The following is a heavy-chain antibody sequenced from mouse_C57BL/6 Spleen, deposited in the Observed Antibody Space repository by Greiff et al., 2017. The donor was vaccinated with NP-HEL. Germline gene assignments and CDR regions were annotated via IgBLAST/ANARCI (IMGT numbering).Heavy chain of an antibody. J-gene: IGHJ3*01. CDR2: ISNGGGST. Sequence: EVQVVESGGGLVQLGGSLKLSCAASGFTFSDYYMYWVRQTPENSLEWVAYISNGGGSTYYPDTVKGRFTISRDNAKNTLYLQMSRLKSEDTAMYYCARLEVEDAYWGQGTLVTVSA. D-gene: IGHD1-1*01. CDR3: ARLEVEDAY. V-gene: IGHV5-12*01. CDR1: GFTFSDYY.